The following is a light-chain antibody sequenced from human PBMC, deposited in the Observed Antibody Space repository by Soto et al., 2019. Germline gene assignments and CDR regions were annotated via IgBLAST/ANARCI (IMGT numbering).Light chain of an antibody. CDR1: QSISNS. CDR2: AAS. CDR3: QQRYSSPFT. J-gene: IGKJ2*01. V-gene: IGKV1-39*01. Sequence: DVQMTQSPSSLSASVGDRVTITCRASQSISNSLNWYQQKPGKAPKLLIYAASSLQSGVPSRFSGSGSGTDFILTISSLQPEDCATFYCQQRYSSPFTFGQGTKLEIK.